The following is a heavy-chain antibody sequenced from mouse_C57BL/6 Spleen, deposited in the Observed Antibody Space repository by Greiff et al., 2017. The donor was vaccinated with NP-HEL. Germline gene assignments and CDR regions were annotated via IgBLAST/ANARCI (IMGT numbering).Heavy chain of an antibody. CDR3: ARPSAITTVVGRFAD. Sequence: VQLQQSGAELARPGASVKMSCKASGYTFTSYTMHWVKQRPGPGLEWIGYINPSSGYNTYNQQFTDNATLTADKSYSTAYMLLSRLTSEDSAVYYCARPSAITTVVGRFADWGKGTLVTVSA. D-gene: IGHD1-1*01. CDR2: INPSSGYN. CDR1: GYTFTSYT. V-gene: IGHV1-4*01. J-gene: IGHJ3*01.